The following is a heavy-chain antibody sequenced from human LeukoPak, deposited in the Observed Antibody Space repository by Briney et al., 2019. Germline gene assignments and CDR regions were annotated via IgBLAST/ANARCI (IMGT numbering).Heavy chain of an antibody. CDR2: IYYSGSA. Sequence: SETLSLACTVSGGTISISNYYWGWIRQPPGKGLEWIGSIYYSGSAYYSPSLKSRVTISLDRSKNQFSLKLTSVTAADTAVYYCAKAGGLLGYLDVWGKGTTVTISS. D-gene: IGHD3-16*01. CDR3: AKAGGLLGYLDV. J-gene: IGHJ6*03. CDR1: GGTISISNYY. V-gene: IGHV4-39*07.